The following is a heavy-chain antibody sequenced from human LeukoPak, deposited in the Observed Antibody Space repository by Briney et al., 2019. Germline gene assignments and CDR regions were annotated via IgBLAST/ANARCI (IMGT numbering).Heavy chain of an antibody. D-gene: IGHD3-22*01. J-gene: IGHJ1*01. CDR1: GFTFSSYG. V-gene: IGHV3-30*02. Sequence: GGSLRLSCAASGFTFSSYGMHWVRQAPGKGLEWVAFIRYDGSNKYYADSVKGRFTISRDNSKNTLYLQMNSLRAEDTAVYYCAKEGYYYDSSGYYGYFQHWGQGTLVTVSS. CDR3: AKEGYYYDSSGYYGYFQH. CDR2: IRYDGSNK.